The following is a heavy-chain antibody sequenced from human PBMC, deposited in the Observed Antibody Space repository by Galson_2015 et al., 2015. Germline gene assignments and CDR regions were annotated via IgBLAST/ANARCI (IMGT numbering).Heavy chain of an antibody. CDR2: IGSGSGYI. CDR3: ARDPDTTKNRWFDP. D-gene: IGHD1-14*01. V-gene: IGHV3-21*01. CDR1: GFAFSSYA. Sequence: SLRLSCAASGFAFSSYAMNWVRQAPGKGLEWVSPIGSGSGYIYYADSVKGRFTISRDNAKNSLFLQMNSLTAEDTAVYYCARDPDTTKNRWFDPWGQGTLVTVSS. J-gene: IGHJ5*02.